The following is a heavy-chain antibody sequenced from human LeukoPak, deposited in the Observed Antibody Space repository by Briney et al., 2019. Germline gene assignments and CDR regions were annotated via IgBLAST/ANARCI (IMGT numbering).Heavy chain of an antibody. D-gene: IGHD5-18*01. Sequence: HWASVKVSCKASGGTFSSYAISWVRQAPGQGLEWMGGIIPIFGTANYAQKFQGRVTITADKSTSTAYMELSGLRSEDTAVYYRARNGGYSYGPGYYYGMDVWGKGTTVTVSS. J-gene: IGHJ6*04. CDR3: ARNGGYSYGPGYYYGMDV. CDR2: IIPIFGTA. V-gene: IGHV1-69*06. CDR1: GGTFSSYA.